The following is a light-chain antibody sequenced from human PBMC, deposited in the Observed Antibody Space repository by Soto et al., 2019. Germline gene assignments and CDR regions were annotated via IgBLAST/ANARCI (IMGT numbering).Light chain of an antibody. Sequence: EIVLTQSPATLSLTPGERATLSCRASQSVSSYLAWYQQKPGQAPRLLIYDASNRATGIPARFSGSGSGTDFTLTISSLEPEDVAVYYCQHRSNWPLTFGPGTKVDIK. CDR2: DAS. CDR1: QSVSSY. V-gene: IGKV3-11*01. CDR3: QHRSNWPLT. J-gene: IGKJ3*01.